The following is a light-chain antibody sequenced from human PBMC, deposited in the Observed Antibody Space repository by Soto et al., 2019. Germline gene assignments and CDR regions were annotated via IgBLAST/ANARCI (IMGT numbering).Light chain of an antibody. Sequence: EIAMTQSPATLSVSPGERATLSCRASQSVNSNLVWYQQKPGQAPRLLIYGASTRATGIPARFSGSGSGTEFTVTISSLQSEDFAVYYCQQYNNWPLTFGEGTKVEIK. J-gene: IGKJ4*01. CDR2: GAS. CDR1: QSVNSN. V-gene: IGKV3-15*01. CDR3: QQYNNWPLT.